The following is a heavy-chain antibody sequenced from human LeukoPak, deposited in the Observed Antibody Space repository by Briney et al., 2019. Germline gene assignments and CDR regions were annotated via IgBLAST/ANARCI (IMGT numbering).Heavy chain of an antibody. CDR3: AREGVSSGYGAFDI. D-gene: IGHD3-22*01. V-gene: IGHV7-4-1*02. Sequence: GASVKVSCKASGYTFTSYAMNWVRQAPGQGLEWMGWIDTNTGNPTYAQGFTGRFVFSLDTSVSTAYLQISSLKAEDTAVYYCAREGVSSGYGAFDIWGQGTMVTVS. CDR2: IDTNTGNP. J-gene: IGHJ3*02. CDR1: GYTFTSYA.